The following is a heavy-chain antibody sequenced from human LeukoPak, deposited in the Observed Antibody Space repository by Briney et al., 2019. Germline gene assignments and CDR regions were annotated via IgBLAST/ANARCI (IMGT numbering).Heavy chain of an antibody. CDR1: GFTFNNYN. J-gene: IGHJ4*02. V-gene: IGHV3-23*01. D-gene: IGHD3-22*01. CDR2: ISGSGGST. Sequence: GGSLRLSCATSGFTFNNYNMNWVRQAPGKGLEWVSAISGSGGSTYYADSVKGRFTISRDNSKNTLYLQMNSLRAEDTAVYYCAKSHYYDSSGYWYRNYYFDYWGQGTLVTVSS. CDR3: AKSHYYDSSGYWYRNYYFDY.